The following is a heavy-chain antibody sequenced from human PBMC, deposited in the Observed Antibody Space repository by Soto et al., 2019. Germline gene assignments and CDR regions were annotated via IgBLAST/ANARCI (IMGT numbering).Heavy chain of an antibody. CDR3: AIAAAAAHRYYYYGMDV. CDR2: IIPIFGTA. Sequence: QVQLVQSGAEVKKPGSSVKVSCKASGGTFSSYAISWVRQAPGQGLEWMGGIIPIFGTANYAQKFQGRVTITADESTSTAYMELSSLRSEDTAVYYCAIAAAAAHRYYYYGMDVWGQGTTVTVSS. CDR1: GGTFSSYA. J-gene: IGHJ6*02. D-gene: IGHD6-13*01. V-gene: IGHV1-69*01.